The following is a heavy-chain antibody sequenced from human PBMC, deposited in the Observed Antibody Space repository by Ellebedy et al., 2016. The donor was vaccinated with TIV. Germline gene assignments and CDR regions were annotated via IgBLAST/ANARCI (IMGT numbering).Heavy chain of an antibody. CDR1: GYTFTGHW. J-gene: IGHJ5*02. V-gene: IGHV1-46*01. Sequence: ASVKVSCXASGYTFTGHWMHWVRQAPGQGLEWMGVINPTGGSPDYAQKFQGRVILTGDTSTSTDYMEMRSLRSDDTAVYYCARDNSIGGDGSGSFSAWWFDPWGQGTLVAVSS. CDR3: ARDNSIGGDGSGSFSAWWFDP. D-gene: IGHD3-10*01. CDR2: INPTGGSP.